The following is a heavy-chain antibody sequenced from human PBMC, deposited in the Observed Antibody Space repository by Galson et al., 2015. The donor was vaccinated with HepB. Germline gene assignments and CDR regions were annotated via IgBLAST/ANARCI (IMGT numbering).Heavy chain of an antibody. Sequence: SLRLSCAASGFTFSSYAMSWVRQAPGKGLEWVSAISGSGGSTYYADSVKGRFTISRDNSKNTLYLQMNSLRAEDTAVYYCAKESNVEMATIIYYYYGMDVWGQGTTVTVSS. J-gene: IGHJ6*02. D-gene: IGHD5-24*01. CDR3: AKESNVEMATIIYYYYGMDV. CDR1: GFTFSSYA. CDR2: ISGSGGST. V-gene: IGHV3-23*01.